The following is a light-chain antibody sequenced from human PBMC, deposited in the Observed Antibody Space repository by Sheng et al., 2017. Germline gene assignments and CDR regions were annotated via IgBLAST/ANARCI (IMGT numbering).Light chain of an antibody. CDR1: QSINSW. CDR3: QQYGSSPQT. V-gene: IGKV1-5*03. Sequence: DIQMTQSPSTLSASVGDRVTITCRASQSINSWLAWYQQKPGKAPNLLIYKASILESGVPSRFSGSGSGTEFTLTITRLQPEDFALYSCQQYGSSPQTFGQGTKLEI. J-gene: IGKJ2*01. CDR2: KAS.